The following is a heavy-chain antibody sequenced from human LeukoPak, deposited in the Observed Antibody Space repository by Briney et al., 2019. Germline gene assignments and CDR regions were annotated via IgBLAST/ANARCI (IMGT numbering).Heavy chain of an antibody. V-gene: IGHV3-23*01. D-gene: IGHD2-2*01. J-gene: IGHJ4*02. CDR2: ISGSDRSI. CDR1: GFTFSTFG. CDR3: AKGRASCCDY. Sequence: GGTLRLSCAASGFTFSTFGMTWVRQAPGKGLEWVSGISGSDRSIYYADSVTGRFTISRDNSKNTLYLQMNSLRAEDTAVYYCAKGRASCCDYWGQGALVTVSS.